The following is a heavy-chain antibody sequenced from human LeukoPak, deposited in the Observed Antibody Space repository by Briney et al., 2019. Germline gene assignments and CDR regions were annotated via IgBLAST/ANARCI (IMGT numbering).Heavy chain of an antibody. D-gene: IGHD3-3*01. CDR2: ISAYNGNT. J-gene: IGHJ5*02. Sequence: ASVKVSCKASGHTFTSYGISWVRQAPGQGLEWMGWISAYNGNTNYAQKLQGRVTMTTDTSTSTAYMELRSLRSDDTAVYYCASVTIFGATNWFDPWGQGTLVTVSS. V-gene: IGHV1-18*01. CDR1: GHTFTSYG. CDR3: ASVTIFGATNWFDP.